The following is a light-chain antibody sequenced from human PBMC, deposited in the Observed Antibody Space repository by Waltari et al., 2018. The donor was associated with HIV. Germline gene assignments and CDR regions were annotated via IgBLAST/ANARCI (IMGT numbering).Light chain of an antibody. V-gene: IGLV2-11*01. CDR2: DVS. J-gene: IGLJ1*01. CDR3: CSYAGAYTYI. Sequence: QSALTQPRSVSGSPGQSVTISCTGTSSDVGAYNYVSWYQQHPVKAPKLLISDVSKRPSGVPHRFSGSKSGNTASLTISGLQAEDEADYYCCSYAGAYTYIFGTGTKVTVL. CDR1: SSDVGAYNY.